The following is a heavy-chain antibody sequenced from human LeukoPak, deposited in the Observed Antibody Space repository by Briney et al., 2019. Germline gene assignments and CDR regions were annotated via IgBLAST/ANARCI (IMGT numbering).Heavy chain of an antibody. Sequence: PGGSLRLSCAASGFTFSSYAMSWVRQAPGKGLEWVSAISGSGDSTYSTDSVKVRCTISRDNSKNTLYLQMNSLRPEDTAVYYCAKKVPANWGSYFDYWGQGTLVTVSS. V-gene: IGHV3-23*01. CDR2: ISGSGDST. CDR3: AKKVPANWGSYFDY. J-gene: IGHJ4*02. CDR1: GFTFSSYA. D-gene: IGHD7-27*01.